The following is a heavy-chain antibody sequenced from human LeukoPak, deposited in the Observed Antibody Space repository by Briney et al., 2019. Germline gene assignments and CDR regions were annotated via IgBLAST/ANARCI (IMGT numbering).Heavy chain of an antibody. CDR1: GGSISSSSYY. Sequence: PSETLSLTCTVSGGSISSSSYYWGWIRQPPGKGLEWIGTIYYSGSTYYNPSLKSRVTISVDTSKNQFSLKLSSVTAADTAIYYCARLWVSGAARPSNWFDPWGQGTLVTVSS. V-gene: IGHV4-39*07. J-gene: IGHJ5*02. D-gene: IGHD6-6*01. CDR3: ARLWVSGAARPSNWFDP. CDR2: IYYSGST.